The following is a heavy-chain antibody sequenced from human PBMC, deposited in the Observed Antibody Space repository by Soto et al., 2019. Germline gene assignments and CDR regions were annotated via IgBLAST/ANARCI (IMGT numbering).Heavy chain of an antibody. Sequence: GGSLRLSCAASGFTFDDYTMHWVRQAPGKGPEWVSLISWDGGSTYYADSVKGRFTISRDNSKNSLYLQMNSLRTEDTALYYCAKDGGGSYGDAFDIWGQGTMVTVSS. V-gene: IGHV3-43*01. CDR1: GFTFDDYT. CDR2: ISWDGGST. J-gene: IGHJ3*02. D-gene: IGHD1-26*01. CDR3: AKDGGGSYGDAFDI.